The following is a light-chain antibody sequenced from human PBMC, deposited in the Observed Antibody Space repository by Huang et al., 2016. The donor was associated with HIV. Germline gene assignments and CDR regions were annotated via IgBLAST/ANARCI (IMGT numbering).Light chain of an antibody. CDR2: AGS. Sequence: DIQMTQSPSSLSASVGDRFTITCRASQTLYSYLNWYQQKPGKAAKLLIYAGSSLQSEVSSRFSGSGSGTDFSLTITSLQPEDFATYYCQQSHNMPWTFGQGTKVEIK. J-gene: IGKJ1*01. CDR1: QTLYSY. CDR3: QQSHNMPWT. V-gene: IGKV1-39*01.